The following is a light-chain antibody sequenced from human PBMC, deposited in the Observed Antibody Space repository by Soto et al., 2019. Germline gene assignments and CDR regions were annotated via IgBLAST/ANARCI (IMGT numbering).Light chain of an antibody. J-gene: IGLJ2*01. CDR3: QTWDTGILV. CDR2: LNSDGSH. V-gene: IGLV4-69*01. CDR1: SGHSSYA. Sequence: QLVLTQSPSASASLGASVKLTCTLSSGHSSYAIAWHQQQPEKGPRYLMNLNSDGSHSKGDGIPDRFSGSSSGAERYLTISSLQSEDEADFYCQTWDTGILVFGGGTKLTVL.